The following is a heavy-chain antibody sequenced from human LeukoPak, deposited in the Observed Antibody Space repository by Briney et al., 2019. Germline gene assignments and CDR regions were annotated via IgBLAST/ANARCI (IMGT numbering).Heavy chain of an antibody. CDR1: GYTFAGYY. CDR2: INPNSGGT. V-gene: IGHV1-2*02. Sequence: GASVKVSCKASGYTFAGYYMLWVRQAPGQGLEWMGWINPNSGGTNYAQKFQGRVTMTRDTSISTAYMELSRLRSDDTAVYYCARSPVVVPADLDYWGQGTLVTVSS. J-gene: IGHJ4*02. D-gene: IGHD2-2*01. CDR3: ARSPVVVPADLDY.